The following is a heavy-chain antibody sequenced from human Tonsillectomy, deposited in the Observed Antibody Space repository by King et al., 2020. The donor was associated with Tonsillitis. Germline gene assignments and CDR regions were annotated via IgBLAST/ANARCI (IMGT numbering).Heavy chain of an antibody. CDR3: ARDTGGWRSFDY. CDR2: INPDSGAA. D-gene: IGHD2-8*02. CDR1: GYSFTGYS. Sequence: QLVQSGVEMEKPGASVKVSCQASGYSFTGYSIHWVRQAPGQGLDWMGRINPDSGAADYALRFEDRVAMTADTSLKRAYLELSRLRSDDTATYFCARDTGGWRSFDYWGQGTLVIVSS. V-gene: IGHV1-2*06. J-gene: IGHJ4*02.